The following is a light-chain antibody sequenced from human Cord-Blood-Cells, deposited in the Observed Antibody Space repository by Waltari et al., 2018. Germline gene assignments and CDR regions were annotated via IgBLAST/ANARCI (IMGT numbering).Light chain of an antibody. J-gene: IGKJ4*01. V-gene: IGKV3-11*01. CDR1: PSVSSY. CDR3: QQRSNWPLT. Sequence: EIVLTQSPATLSLSPGARATLSCRASPSVSSYLAWYQQKPGQAPRLLIYDASNRATGIPARFSGSGSGTDFTLTISRLEPEDFAVYYCQQRSNWPLTFGGGTKVEIK. CDR2: DAS.